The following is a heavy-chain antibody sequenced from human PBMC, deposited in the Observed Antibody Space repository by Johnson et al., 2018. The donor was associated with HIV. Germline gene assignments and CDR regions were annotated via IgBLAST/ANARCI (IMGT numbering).Heavy chain of an antibody. Sequence: VESGGGLVQPGGSLRLSCAASGFIFRSYDMHWVRQTAGKGLEWVSGITTAGDTYYPGSVKGRFTISRDNSKNTLYLQMNSLRVEDTAMYYCARGPILEWLSGDGFDMWGQGTKVTV. CDR3: ARGPILEWLSGDGFDM. CDR2: ITTAGDT. V-gene: IGHV3-13*01. CDR1: GFIFRSYD. D-gene: IGHD3-3*01. J-gene: IGHJ3*02.